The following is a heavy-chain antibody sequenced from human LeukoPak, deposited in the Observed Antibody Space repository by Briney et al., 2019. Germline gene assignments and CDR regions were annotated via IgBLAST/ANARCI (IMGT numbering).Heavy chain of an antibody. J-gene: IGHJ4*02. Sequence: GASVKVSCKVSGYTLTELSMHWVRQAPGKGLEWMGGFDPEDGETIYAQKFQGRVTMTEDTSTDTAYMELSSLRSEDTAVYYCATIPAGQPSGSYSYYFDYWGQGTLVTVSS. D-gene: IGHD1-26*01. CDR3: ATIPAGQPSGSYSYYFDY. V-gene: IGHV1-24*01. CDR2: FDPEDGET. CDR1: GYTLTELS.